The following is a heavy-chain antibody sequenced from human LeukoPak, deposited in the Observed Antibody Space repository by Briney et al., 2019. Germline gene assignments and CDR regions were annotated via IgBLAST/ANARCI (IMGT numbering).Heavy chain of an antibody. Sequence: SETLSLTCTVSGYSISSGYYWGWIRQPPGKGLEWIGSIYHSGSTYYNPSLKSRVTISVDTSKNQFSLKLSSVTAADTAVYYCARDPFYSGSFRDYWGQGTLVTVSS. D-gene: IGHD1-26*01. CDR1: GYSISSGYY. V-gene: IGHV4-38-2*02. CDR3: ARDPFYSGSFRDY. CDR2: IYHSGST. J-gene: IGHJ4*02.